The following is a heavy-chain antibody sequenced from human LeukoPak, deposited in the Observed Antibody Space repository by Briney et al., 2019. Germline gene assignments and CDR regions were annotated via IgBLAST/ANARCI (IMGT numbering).Heavy chain of an antibody. V-gene: IGHV3-23*01. CDR3: AKGGRRDAYND. CDR1: GFTFSSYS. D-gene: IGHD5-24*01. J-gene: IGHJ4*02. Sequence: GGSLKLSCAVSGFTFSSYSMTWVRQAPGKGLEWVSVISSFGDIRDYADSVKGRFTISRDNSKNTLYLQMNSLRDEDTAVYYCAKGGRRDAYNDWGQGILVTVSS. CDR2: ISSFGDIR.